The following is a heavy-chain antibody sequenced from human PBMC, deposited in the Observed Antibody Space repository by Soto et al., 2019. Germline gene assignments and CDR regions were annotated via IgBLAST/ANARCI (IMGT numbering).Heavy chain of an antibody. CDR1: GGTFSSYA. Sequence: QVQLVQSGAEVKKPGSSVKVSCKASGGTFSSYAISWVRQAPGQGLEWMGGIIPIFGTADYAQKFQGRVTISAGESTSTAYMELSSLRSEDTAVYYCAVTMTNYYYYGMDVWGQGTTVTVSS. V-gene: IGHV1-69*12. CDR3: AVTMTNYYYYGMDV. D-gene: IGHD3-22*01. J-gene: IGHJ6*02. CDR2: IIPIFGTA.